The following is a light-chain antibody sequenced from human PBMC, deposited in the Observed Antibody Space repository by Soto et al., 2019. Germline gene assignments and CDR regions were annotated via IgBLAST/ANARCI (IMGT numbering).Light chain of an antibody. Sequence: QSVSESPGKTVTISCTGSSGSIAGNYVQWYQQRPGSAPSIVIYEDDQRPSGVPDRFSGSIDRSSNSASLTISGLKTEDEADYYCQSYDSSNHVVFGGGTQLTVL. V-gene: IGLV6-57*02. CDR2: EDD. CDR1: SGSIAGNY. CDR3: QSYDSSNHVV. J-gene: IGLJ7*01.